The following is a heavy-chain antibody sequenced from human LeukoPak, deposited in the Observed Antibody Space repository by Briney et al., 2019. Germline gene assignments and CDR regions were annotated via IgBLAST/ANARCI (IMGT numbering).Heavy chain of an antibody. Sequence: SETLSLTCAVYGGPFNGYYWSWIRQPPGKGLEWIGEINHSGSTNYNPSLKSRVTISVDTSKNQFSLKLSSVTAADTAVYYCAIISGSTDYWGQGTLVAVSS. D-gene: IGHD1-26*01. J-gene: IGHJ4*02. CDR2: INHSGST. CDR3: AIISGSTDY. V-gene: IGHV4-34*01. CDR1: GGPFNGYY.